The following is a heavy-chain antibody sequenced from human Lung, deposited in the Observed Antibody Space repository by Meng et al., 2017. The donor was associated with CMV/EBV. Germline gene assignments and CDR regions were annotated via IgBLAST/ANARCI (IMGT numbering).Heavy chain of an antibody. Sequence: SETLSLTCAVADESFSEYLWNWIRQTPGKGLELIWEADHAGDTNYNPSLKSRVGMTLDTSLRHFSLHLRSVTAADTATYYCARGRVMSTGTSLYFDLWGPGTLVTVSS. J-gene: IGHJ4*02. D-gene: IGHD1-1*01. CDR3: ARGRVMSTGTSLYFDL. CDR1: DESFSEYL. CDR2: ADHAGDT. V-gene: IGHV4-34*01.